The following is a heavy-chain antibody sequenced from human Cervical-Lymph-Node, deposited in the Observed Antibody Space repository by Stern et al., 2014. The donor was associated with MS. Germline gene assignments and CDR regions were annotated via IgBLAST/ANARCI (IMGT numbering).Heavy chain of an antibody. D-gene: IGHD5-18*01. V-gene: IGHV4-39*01. Sequence: QVQLQESGPGLVKPSETLSLTCTVSGGSISSSSYYWDWIRQPPGKGLEWIGSMYYSGSTYYNPSLKSRVTMSVDTSKNQFSLKLSSVTAADTAVYYCARLLRLGRNTYGPLDYWGQGVLVTVSS. CDR3: ARLLRLGRNTYGPLDY. CDR1: GGSISSSSYY. J-gene: IGHJ4*02. CDR2: MYYSGST.